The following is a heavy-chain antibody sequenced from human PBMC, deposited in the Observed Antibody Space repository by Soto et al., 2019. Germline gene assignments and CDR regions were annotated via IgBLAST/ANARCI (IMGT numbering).Heavy chain of an antibody. CDR2: IYHSGST. CDR3: ARAFDDSGAQFDF. Sequence: QVQLQESGPGLVKPSQTLSLTCTVSGGSISSGGAYSWSWIRQHPEKGLEWIGYIYHSGSTYYNPSLKSRVTISVDTSRNQFSLKLNSVTAADTAVYYCARAFDDSGAQFDFWGQGTLVTVSS. CDR1: GGSISSGGAYS. V-gene: IGHV4-31*03. D-gene: IGHD4-17*01. J-gene: IGHJ4*02.